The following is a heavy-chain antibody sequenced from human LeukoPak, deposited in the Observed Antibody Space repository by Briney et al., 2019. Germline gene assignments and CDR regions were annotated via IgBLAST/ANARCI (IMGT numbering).Heavy chain of an antibody. D-gene: IGHD4-23*01. CDR2: INHSGST. J-gene: IGHJ4*02. CDR1: GGSISSGGYY. V-gene: IGHV4-31*02. Sequence: SQTLSLTCTVSGGSISSGGYYWSWIRQPPGKGLEWIGEINHSGSTNYNPSLKSRVTISVDTSKNQFSLKLSSVTAADTAVYYCARSTGGGNGIFDYWGQGTLVTVSS. CDR3: ARSTGGGNGIFDY.